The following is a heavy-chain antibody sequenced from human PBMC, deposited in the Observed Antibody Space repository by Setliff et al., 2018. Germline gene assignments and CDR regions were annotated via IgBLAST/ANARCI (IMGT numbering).Heavy chain of an antibody. CDR1: GFTFFSYT. J-gene: IGHJ4*02. CDR2: ITDDGGTT. D-gene: IGHD6-6*01. V-gene: IGHV3-23*01. Sequence: GGSLRLSCTTSGFTFFSYTMNWVRQAPGKGLEWVSAITDDGGTTHYAGSVKGRFTIARDNSNSTLYLQRNSLRVEDTALYYCAKSSGSSSSTNLEYLGPGTLVTVSS. CDR3: AKSSGSSSSTNLEY.